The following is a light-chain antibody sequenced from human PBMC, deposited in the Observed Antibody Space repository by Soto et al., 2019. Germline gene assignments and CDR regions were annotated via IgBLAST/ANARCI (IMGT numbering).Light chain of an antibody. J-gene: IGLJ2*01. CDR3: CSYAGTNTLI. V-gene: IGLV2-11*01. Sequence: QSVLPQPRSVSGSPGQSVTISCTGTSNDVGGHSHVSWYQQHPGKAPKVMIYDVTKRPSGVPDRFSGSKSGNTASLTISGLQAEDEAEYHCCSYAGTNTLIFGGGTKLTVL. CDR1: SNDVGGHSH. CDR2: DVT.